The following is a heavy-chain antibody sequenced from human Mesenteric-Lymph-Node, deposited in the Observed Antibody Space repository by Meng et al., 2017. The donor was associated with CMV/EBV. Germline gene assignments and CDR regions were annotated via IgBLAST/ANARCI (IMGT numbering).Heavy chain of an antibody. CDR1: GFSFSGHW. V-gene: IGHV3-74*01. Sequence: GGSLRLSCAASGFSFSGHWMHWVRQAPGKGLVWVSRIDIHGSPTSYADSVKGRFTISRDNAKNTLYLQMDSLRDEDTAVYYCARAVYNTYGLFDWWGQGTLVTVSS. CDR2: IDIHGSPT. CDR3: ARAVYNTYGLFDW. D-gene: IGHD4-11*01. J-gene: IGHJ4*02.